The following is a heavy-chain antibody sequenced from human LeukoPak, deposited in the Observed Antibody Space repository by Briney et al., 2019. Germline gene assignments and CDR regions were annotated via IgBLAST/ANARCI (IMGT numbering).Heavy chain of an antibody. CDR1: GFTFSSYG. D-gene: IGHD6-19*01. CDR2: ISGNGAKT. Sequence: GGSLRLSCEASGFTFSSYGTSWVRQAPGKGLEWVSTISGNGAKTYYADSVKGRFTISRDNSKNTLYLQMNSLRAEDTDVYYCAKDIRRSSGLYRDYYYGMDVWGQGTTVTVSS. CDR3: AKDIRRSSGLYRDYYYGMDV. J-gene: IGHJ6*02. V-gene: IGHV3-23*01.